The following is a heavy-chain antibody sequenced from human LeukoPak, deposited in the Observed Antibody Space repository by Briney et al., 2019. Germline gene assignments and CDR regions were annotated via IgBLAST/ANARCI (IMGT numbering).Heavy chain of an antibody. J-gene: IGHJ5*02. CDR2: VHSGGST. Sequence: PSETLSLTCTISGDSISSGSSFWGWIRQSPGKGLEYIGTVHSGGSTYYNPSLKSRVSISIDTSNNQFPLKMYSVTAADTAVFYCARVNRITAGLYWFDPWGQGTLVTVSS. CDR3: ARVNRITAGLYWFDP. CDR1: GDSISSGSSF. D-gene: IGHD3-10*01. V-gene: IGHV4-39*01.